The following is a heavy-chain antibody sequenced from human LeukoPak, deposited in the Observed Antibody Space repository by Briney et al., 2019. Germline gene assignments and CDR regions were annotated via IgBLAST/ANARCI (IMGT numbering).Heavy chain of an antibody. D-gene: IGHD1-26*01. V-gene: IGHV3-74*01. CDR3: ARDQIVVATGIGY. Sequence: PGGSLRLSCAASGFTFSSYWMHWVRQAPGKGLVWVSLINSDGSSTYYADSVKGRFTISRDNAKNTLYLQMNSLRAEDTAVYYCARDQIVVATGIGYWGQGTLVTVSS. CDR1: GFTFSSYW. CDR2: INSDGSST. J-gene: IGHJ4*02.